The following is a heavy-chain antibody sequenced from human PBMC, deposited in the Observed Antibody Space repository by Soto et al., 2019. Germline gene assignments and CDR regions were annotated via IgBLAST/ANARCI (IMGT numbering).Heavy chain of an antibody. CDR3: ARSPGGQLVFGWGIDY. J-gene: IGHJ4*02. V-gene: IGHV3-66*01. D-gene: IGHD6-6*01. Sequence: GGSLRLSCAASGFTVSSNYMSWVRQAPGKGLEWVSVIYSGGSTYYADAVKGRFTISRDNSKNTLYLQMNSLRAEDTAGYYGARSPGGQLVFGWGIDYWGQGTLVTVSS. CDR2: IYSGGST. CDR1: GFTVSSNY.